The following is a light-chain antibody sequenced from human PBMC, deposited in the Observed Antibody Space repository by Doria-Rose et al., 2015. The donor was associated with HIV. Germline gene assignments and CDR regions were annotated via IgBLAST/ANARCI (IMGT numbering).Light chain of an antibody. CDR1: QNVNNNY. J-gene: IGKJ2*01. V-gene: IGKV3-20*01. Sequence: TQSPGTLSLSPGERATLSCRARQNVNNNYLAWYHQKPGQAPRLLIYGPSSRATGIPDRFSGSGSGTDFTLTISRLEPEDFAVYYCQQYGSFPYTFGQGTKLKIK. CDR3: QQYGSFPYT. CDR2: GPS.